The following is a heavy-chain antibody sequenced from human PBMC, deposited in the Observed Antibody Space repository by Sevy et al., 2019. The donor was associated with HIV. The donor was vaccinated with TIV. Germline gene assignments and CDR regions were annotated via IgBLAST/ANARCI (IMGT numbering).Heavy chain of an antibody. Sequence: GGSLRLSCAASGFTFSSYGIHWVRQAPGKGLEWVSYISSSSSTIYYADSVKGRFTISRDNAKNSLYLQMNSLRDEDTAVYYCATLKHRGSAFDIWGQGTMVTVSS. CDR2: ISSSSSTI. J-gene: IGHJ3*02. CDR1: GFTFSSYG. D-gene: IGHD3-10*01. V-gene: IGHV3-48*02. CDR3: ATLKHRGSAFDI.